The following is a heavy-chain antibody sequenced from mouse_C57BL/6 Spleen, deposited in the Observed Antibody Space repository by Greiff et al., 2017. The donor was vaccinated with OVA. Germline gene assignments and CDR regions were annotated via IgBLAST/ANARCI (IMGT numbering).Heavy chain of an antibody. D-gene: IGHD1-1*01. CDR2: ISNGGGST. Sequence: LQQSGGGLVQPGGSLKLSCAASGFTFSDYYMYWVRQTPEKRLEWVAYISNGGGSTYYPDTVKGRFTISRDNAKNTLYLQMSRLKSEDTAMYYCASPHYGSSYWFAYWGQGTLVTVSA. CDR3: ASPHYGSSYWFAY. V-gene: IGHV5-12*01. J-gene: IGHJ3*01. CDR1: GFTFSDYY.